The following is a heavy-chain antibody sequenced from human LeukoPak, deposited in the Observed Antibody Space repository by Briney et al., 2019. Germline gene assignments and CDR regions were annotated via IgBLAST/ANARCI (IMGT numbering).Heavy chain of an antibody. CDR2: IYTSGST. CDR1: GGSISSGSYY. V-gene: IGHV4-61*02. D-gene: IGHD1-26*01. J-gene: IGHJ4*02. CDR3: ARTGGSGSYFEYFHY. Sequence: SETLSLTCTVSGGSISSGSYYWTWIRQPAGKGLEWIGRIYTSGSTNYNPSLKSRVTISVDTSKNQFSLKLSSVTAADTVVYYCARTGGSGSYFEYFHYWGQGTLVTVSS.